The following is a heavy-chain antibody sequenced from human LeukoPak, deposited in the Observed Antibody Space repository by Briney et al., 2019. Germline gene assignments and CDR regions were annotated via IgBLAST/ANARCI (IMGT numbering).Heavy chain of an antibody. CDR2: INTNTGNP. CDR3: ARALQLERTNWFDP. D-gene: IGHD1-1*01. CDR1: GYTFTSYA. Sequence: EASVKVSCKASGYTFTSYAMNWVRQAPGQGLEWMGWINTNTGNPTYAQGFTGRFVFSLDTSVSTAYLQISSLKAEDTAVYYCARALQLERTNWFDPWGQGTLVTVSS. V-gene: IGHV7-4-1*02. J-gene: IGHJ5*02.